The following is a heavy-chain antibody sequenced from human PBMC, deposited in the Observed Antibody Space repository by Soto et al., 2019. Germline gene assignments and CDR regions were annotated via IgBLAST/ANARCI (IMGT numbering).Heavy chain of an antibody. J-gene: IGHJ5*02. CDR1: GGSFSGYY. CDR3: ARAYSSGYYFRLDP. CDR2: INHSGST. Sequence: SETLSLTCAVYGGSFSGYYWSWIRQPPGKGLEWIGEINHSGSTNYNPSLKSRVTISVDTSKNQFSLKLSSVTAADTAVYYCARAYSSGYYFRLDPWGQGTLVTVSS. D-gene: IGHD3-22*01. V-gene: IGHV4-34*01.